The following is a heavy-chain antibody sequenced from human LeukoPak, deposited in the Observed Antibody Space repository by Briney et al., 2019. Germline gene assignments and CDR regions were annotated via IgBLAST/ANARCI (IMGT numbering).Heavy chain of an antibody. CDR2: ISGSGGST. J-gene: IGHJ4*02. V-gene: IGHV3-23*01. D-gene: IGHD3-9*01. CDR1: GFTFSSYA. Sequence: PGGSLRLSCAASGFTFSSYAMSWVRQAPGKGLEWASAISGSGGSTYYADSVKGRFTISRDNSKNTLYLQMNSLRAEDTAVYYCAKALRYLRYDTFSCALDYWGQGTLVTVSS. CDR3: AKALRYLRYDTFSCALDY.